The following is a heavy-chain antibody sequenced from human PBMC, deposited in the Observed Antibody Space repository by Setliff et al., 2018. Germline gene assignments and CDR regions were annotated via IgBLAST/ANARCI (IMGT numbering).Heavy chain of an antibody. V-gene: IGHV4-38-2*02. J-gene: IGHJ4*02. CDR2: IYHSGNT. CDR3: ARVRNTQSGFFDY. CDR1: GDSISSTYH. D-gene: IGHD6-25*01. Sequence: PSETLSLTCNVSGDSISSTYHWGWIRQSPGKGLEWIGTIYHSGNTYYNPSLNSRLTISVDTSKDQFSLRLTSVTAADTAIYYCARVRNTQSGFFDYWSQGTLVTVSS.